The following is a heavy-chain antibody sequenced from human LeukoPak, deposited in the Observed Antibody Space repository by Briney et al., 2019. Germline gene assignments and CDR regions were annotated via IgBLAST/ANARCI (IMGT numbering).Heavy chain of an antibody. CDR3: ATGMDALGAFDI. V-gene: IGHV1-24*01. CDR1: GYTFTSYG. Sequence: ASVKVSCKASGYTFTSYGINWVRQAPGQGLEWMGGFNPEDGETIYAQKFQGRVTMTEDTSTDTAYMELSSLRSEDTAVYYCATGMDALGAFDIWGQGTMVTVSS. J-gene: IGHJ3*02. CDR2: FNPEDGET. D-gene: IGHD3/OR15-3a*01.